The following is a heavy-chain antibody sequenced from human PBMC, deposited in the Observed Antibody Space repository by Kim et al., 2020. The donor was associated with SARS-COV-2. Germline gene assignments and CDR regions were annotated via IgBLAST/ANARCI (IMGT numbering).Heavy chain of an antibody. V-gene: IGHV3-7*01. D-gene: IGHD6-13*01. CDR3: ARGRGSDY. J-gene: IGHJ4*02. Sequence: GGSLRLSCAASGFTFSSLWMTWVRQAPGKGLEWVASIKRDGSEKYYVDSVKGRFTISRDNAKNSLYLQVNSLIVEDTAVYYCARGRGSDYWGQGTLVTVS. CDR1: GFTFSSLW. CDR2: IKRDGSEK.